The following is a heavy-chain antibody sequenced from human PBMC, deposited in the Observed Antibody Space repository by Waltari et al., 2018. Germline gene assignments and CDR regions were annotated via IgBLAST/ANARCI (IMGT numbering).Heavy chain of an antibody. Sequence: QVPLVQSGAEVKKPGASVKVYCKTSGYTFTGKIIHWVRQAPGKGLQWLGWIDPKNGGTNYAQTFQGRVAMTRDTSSSTVYMDLTNLRQDDTAVYYCARGLKTKKSGTYLNPFDIWGQGTMVTVSS. J-gene: IGHJ3*02. CDR3: ARGLKTKKSGTYLNPFDI. V-gene: IGHV1-2*02. CDR2: IDPKNGGT. CDR1: GYTFTGKI. D-gene: IGHD1-26*01.